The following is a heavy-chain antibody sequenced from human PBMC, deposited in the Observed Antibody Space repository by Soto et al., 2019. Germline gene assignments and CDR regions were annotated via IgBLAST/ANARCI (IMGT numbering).Heavy chain of an antibody. CDR1: GYTFTSYG. Sequence: QVQLVQSGAEVKKPRASVKVSCKASGYTFTSYGISWVRQAPGQGLEWMGWISAYNGNTNYAQKLQGRVTMTTDTXXSTAYMELRSLRSDDTAVYYCARVPRDTAMALNFYWGQGTLVTVSS. D-gene: IGHD5-18*01. J-gene: IGHJ4*02. CDR2: ISAYNGNT. V-gene: IGHV1-18*01. CDR3: ARVPRDTAMALNFY.